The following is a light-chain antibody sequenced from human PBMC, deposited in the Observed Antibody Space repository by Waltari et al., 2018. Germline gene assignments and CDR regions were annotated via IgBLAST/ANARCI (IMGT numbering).Light chain of an antibody. CDR3: HSRDASGVGGS. CDR1: SLRRYY. Sequence: SSELTQDHAVSVAMGPTVRITCQGDSLRRYYESWYQQRQGQAPILVMYDKNNRPSGVPDRFSGSNSHNTASLTITGAQAEDEASYYCHSRDASGVGGSFGGGTKLTVL. V-gene: IGLV3-19*01. J-gene: IGLJ2*01. CDR2: DKN.